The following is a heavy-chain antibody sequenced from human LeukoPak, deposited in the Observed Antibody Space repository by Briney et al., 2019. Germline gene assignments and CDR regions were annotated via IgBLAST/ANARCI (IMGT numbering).Heavy chain of an antibody. CDR3: ARESDSGKDFDF. Sequence: GASVKVSCKASGFIFTYHYIHLVRQTPGQGLEWMGIINPNNGNTDYAQKFQGRVTMTRDTSTSTVYMDLSSLGSEDTAGYYCARESDSGKDFDFWGQGTLVSVSS. CDR2: INPNNGNT. D-gene: IGHD1-26*01. CDR1: GFIFTYHY. J-gene: IGHJ4*02. V-gene: IGHV1-46*01.